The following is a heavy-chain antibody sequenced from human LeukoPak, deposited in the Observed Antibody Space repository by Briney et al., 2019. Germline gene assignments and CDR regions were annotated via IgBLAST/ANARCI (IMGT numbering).Heavy chain of an antibody. V-gene: IGHV3-53*01. CDR1: GFTVSSNY. CDR3: ARGASLVGTTQLDY. CDR2: IYSGGST. J-gene: IGHJ4*02. Sequence: GGSLRPSCAASGFTVSSNYMSWVRQAPGKGLEWVSVIYSGGSTYYADSVKGRFTISRDNSKNTLYLQMNSLRAEDTAVYYCARGASLVGTTQLDYWGQGTLVTVSS. D-gene: IGHD1-26*01.